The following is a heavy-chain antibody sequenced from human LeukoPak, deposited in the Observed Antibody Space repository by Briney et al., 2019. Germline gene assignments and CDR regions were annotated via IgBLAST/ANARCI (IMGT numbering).Heavy chain of an antibody. CDR2: LSTETDNT. V-gene: IGHV3-23*01. J-gene: IGHJ4*02. CDR1: GFTFSGG. D-gene: IGHD6-19*01. CDR3: ARSPGGWFHDH. Sequence: GGSLRLSCAASGFTFSGGMSWVRQAPGKGLEWVSSLSTETDNTYYAVSVKGRFTISRDISKNTLYLQMNSLRGEDTAVYYCARSPGGWFHDHWGQGTLVAVSS.